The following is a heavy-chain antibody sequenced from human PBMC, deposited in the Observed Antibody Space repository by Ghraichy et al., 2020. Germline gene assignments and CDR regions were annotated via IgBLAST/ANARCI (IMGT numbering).Heavy chain of an antibody. D-gene: IGHD6-13*01. CDR1: GFSLSTSGVG. J-gene: IGHJ5*02. CDR2: IYWDDDK. CDR3: AHIVIAAAGLSSWENWFDP. V-gene: IGHV2-5*02. Sequence: SGPTLVKPTQTLTLTCTFSGFSLSTSGVGVGWIRQPPGKALEWLALIYWDDDKRYSPSLKSRLTITKDTSKNQVVLTMTNMDPVETATYYCAHIVIAAAGLSSWENWFDPWGQGTLVTVSS.